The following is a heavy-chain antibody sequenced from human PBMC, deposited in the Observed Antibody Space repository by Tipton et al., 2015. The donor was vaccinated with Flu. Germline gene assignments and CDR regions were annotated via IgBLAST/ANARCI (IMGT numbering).Heavy chain of an antibody. CDR1: GESITSGKYY. Sequence: TLSLTCSVSGESITSGKYYWSWIRQHPGKGLDWIGSFYYSGTTYYSPSLKSRVSISVDTSKNQLSLRLTSVTVADTAFYYCARDVGYNYGLDVWGQGTTVTVSS. CDR3: ARDVGYNYGLDV. J-gene: IGHJ6*02. V-gene: IGHV4-31*03. D-gene: IGHD5-24*01. CDR2: FYYSGTT.